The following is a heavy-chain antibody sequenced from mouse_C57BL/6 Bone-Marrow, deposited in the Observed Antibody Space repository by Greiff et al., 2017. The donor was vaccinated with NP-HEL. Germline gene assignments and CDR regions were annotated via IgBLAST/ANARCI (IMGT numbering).Heavy chain of an antibody. V-gene: IGHV1-64*01. Sequence: VQLQQPGAELVKPGASVKLSCKASGYTFTNYWMHWVKQRPGQGLEWIGMIHPNSGSTNYNEKVKSKATLTVDKSSSTAYMQLSSLTSEDSAVYYCSRYLDYWGQGTAVTVSS. CDR3: SRYLDY. CDR1: GYTFTNYW. J-gene: IGHJ4*01. CDR2: IHPNSGST.